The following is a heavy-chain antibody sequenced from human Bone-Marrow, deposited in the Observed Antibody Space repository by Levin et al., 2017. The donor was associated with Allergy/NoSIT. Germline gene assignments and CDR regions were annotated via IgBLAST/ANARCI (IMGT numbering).Heavy chain of an antibody. CDR1: GFIFSGHG. V-gene: IGHV3-21*01. D-gene: IGHD3-3*01. J-gene: IGHJ5*01. CDR3: VRDARPSFGVVTGFRHPNWFDS. CDR2: ISSSGHT. Sequence: PGGSLRLSCAASGFIFSGHGMNWVRQAPGKGLEWVSSISSSGHTFYADSVKDRFTVTRDNGKKSLDLQMDSLRAEDTAVYYCVRDARPSFGVVTGFRHPNWFDSWGQGTLVTVSS.